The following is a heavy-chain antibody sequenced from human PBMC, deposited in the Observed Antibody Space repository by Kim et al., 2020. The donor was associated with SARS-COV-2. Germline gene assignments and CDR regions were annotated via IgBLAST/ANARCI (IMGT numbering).Heavy chain of an antibody. CDR2: ISGSGGST. J-gene: IGHJ6*02. Sequence: GGSLRLSCAASGFTFSSYAMSWVRQAPGKGLEWVSAISGSGGSTYYADSVKGRFTISRDNSKNTLYLQMNSLRAEDTAVYYCAKYYRLRGATDGMDVWGQGTTVTVSS. CDR1: GFTFSSYA. V-gene: IGHV3-23*01. D-gene: IGHD3-10*01. CDR3: AKYYRLRGATDGMDV.